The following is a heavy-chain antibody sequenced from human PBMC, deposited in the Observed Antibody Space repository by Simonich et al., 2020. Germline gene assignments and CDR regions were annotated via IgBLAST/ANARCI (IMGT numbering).Heavy chain of an antibody. J-gene: IGHJ6*02. CDR3: ARVGYSNYYYYGMDV. Sequence: QVQLQESGPGLVKPSETLSLTCAVSGYSISSGYYWGWIRQPPGKGLEWIGSIYHSRSTYHNPPPKSRVTISVDTSKNQFSLKLSSVTAADTAVYYCARVGYSNYYYYGMDVWGQGTTVTVSS. CDR1: GYSISSGYY. V-gene: IGHV4-38-2*01. D-gene: IGHD6-13*01. CDR2: IYHSRST.